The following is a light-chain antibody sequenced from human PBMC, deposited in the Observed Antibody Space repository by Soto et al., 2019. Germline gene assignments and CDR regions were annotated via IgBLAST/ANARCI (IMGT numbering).Light chain of an antibody. CDR1: QSVSSN. J-gene: IGKJ5*01. V-gene: IGKV3-15*01. CDR3: QQYNNWPRSIT. CDR2: GAS. Sequence: ILITYSAATPSVYPGASATLSFRSIQSVSSNLAWSQQKPGQAPRLLIYGASTRATGIPARFSGSGSGTEFTLTISSLQSEDFAVYYCQQYNNWPRSITFGQGTRLEIK.